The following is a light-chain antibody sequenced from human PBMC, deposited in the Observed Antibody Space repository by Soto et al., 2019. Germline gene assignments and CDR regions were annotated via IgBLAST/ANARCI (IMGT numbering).Light chain of an antibody. CDR3: HQYSASHT. CDR2: RAS. Sequence: DIQMTQSPSTLSASVGDRIIITCRASQIISSWLAWNQQKPGKAPKLLIYRASSLESGVPSRFSGSGSGTEFTLTISSLQPDDSATYFCHQYSASHTFGGGTKVEIK. V-gene: IGKV1-5*03. J-gene: IGKJ4*01. CDR1: QIISSW.